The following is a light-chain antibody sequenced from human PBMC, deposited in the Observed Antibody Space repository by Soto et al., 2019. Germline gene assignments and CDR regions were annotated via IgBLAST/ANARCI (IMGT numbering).Light chain of an antibody. J-gene: IGLJ2*01. CDR2: LNSDGSH. V-gene: IGLV4-69*01. CDR3: QTWGTGVV. CDR1: SGHSSYA. Sequence: QPVLTQSPSASASLGASVKLTCTLSSGHSSYAIAWHQQQPEKGPRYLMKLNSDGSHSKGDGIPDGFSGSSSGAERYLTISSLQSEDEADYYCQTWGTGVVFGGGTKLTVL.